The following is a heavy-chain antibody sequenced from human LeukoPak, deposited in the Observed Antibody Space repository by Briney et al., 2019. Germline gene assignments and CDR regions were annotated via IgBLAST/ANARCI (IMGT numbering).Heavy chain of an antibody. V-gene: IGHV4-61*02. D-gene: IGHD3-3*01. CDR2: IYTSGST. Sequence: PSQTLSLTCTVSGGSISSGSYYWSWIRQPAGKGLEWIGRIYTSGSTNYNPSLKSRVTISVDTSKNQFSLKLSSVTAADTAVYYCARGSRLRFLETWGQGTLVTVSS. J-gene: IGHJ4*02. CDR3: ARGSRLRFLET. CDR1: GGSISSGSYY.